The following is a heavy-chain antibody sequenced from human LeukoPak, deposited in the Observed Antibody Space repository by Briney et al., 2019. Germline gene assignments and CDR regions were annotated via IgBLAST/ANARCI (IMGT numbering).Heavy chain of an antibody. CDR3: SRESFWSGYPFDF. Sequence: QRGGSLRLSCAASGFTFNSYWMHWVRQAAGKGLGWVLRINSDGSSSTYADSVKGPFTISRDNAKNTLYLQMGSLRAEDTAVYYSSRESFWSGYPFDFWGQGTLVTVPS. V-gene: IGHV3-74*01. CDR2: INSDGSSS. CDR1: GFTFNSYW. J-gene: IGHJ4*02. D-gene: IGHD3-3*01.